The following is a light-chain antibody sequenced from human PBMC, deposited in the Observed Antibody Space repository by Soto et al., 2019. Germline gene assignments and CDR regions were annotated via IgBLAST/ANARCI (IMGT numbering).Light chain of an antibody. V-gene: IGKV3-15*01. CDR3: QQYNNWPPET. CDR2: GAS. J-gene: IGKJ1*01. Sequence: EIVLTQSPGTLCFSPLEIASLSCRAIQSLTNNYFAWYQQKPGQAPRLLIYGASTRATGIPARFSGSGSGTEFTLTISSLQSEDFAVYYCQQYNNWPPETFGQGTKVDIK. CDR1: QSLTNN.